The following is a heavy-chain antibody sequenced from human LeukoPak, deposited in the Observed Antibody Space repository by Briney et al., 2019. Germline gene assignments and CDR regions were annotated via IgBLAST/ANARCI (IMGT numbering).Heavy chain of an antibody. Sequence: GGSLRLSCAPSGFTFSSYGMHWVRQAPGKGLEWVAVISYDGSNKYYADSVKGRFTISRDNSKNTLYLQMNSLRAEDTAVYYCAKVPYDSSDYFDYWGQGTLVTVSS. CDR2: ISYDGSNK. CDR3: AKVPYDSSDYFDY. D-gene: IGHD3-22*01. J-gene: IGHJ4*02. V-gene: IGHV3-30*18. CDR1: GFTFSSYG.